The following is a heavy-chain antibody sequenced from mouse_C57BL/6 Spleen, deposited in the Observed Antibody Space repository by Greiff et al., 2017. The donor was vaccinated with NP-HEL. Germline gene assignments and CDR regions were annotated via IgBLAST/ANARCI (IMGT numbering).Heavy chain of an antibody. D-gene: IGHD3-3*01. CDR3: ARERWDRAMDY. Sequence: EVKLQESGPGLVKPSQSLSLTCSVTGYSITSGYYWNWIRQFPGNKLEWMGYISYDGSNNYNPSLKNRISITRDTSKNQFFLKLNSVTTEDTATYYCARERWDRAMDYWGQGTSVTVSS. V-gene: IGHV3-6*01. CDR1: GYSITSGYY. J-gene: IGHJ4*01. CDR2: ISYDGSN.